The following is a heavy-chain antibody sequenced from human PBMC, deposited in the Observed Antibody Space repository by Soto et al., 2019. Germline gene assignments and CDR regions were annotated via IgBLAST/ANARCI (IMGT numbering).Heavy chain of an antibody. V-gene: IGHV4-39*01. Sequence: SETLSLTCTVSGGSISRSSYYWVWIRQPPGKGLEWIGSIYYSGTTYYNPSLKSRVSISVDTSKIQFSRKLRSVTAADTAVYYCARQSPDYLGSVGWFDHWGQGTLVPVSS. D-gene: IGHD1-26*01. J-gene: IGHJ5*02. CDR3: ARQSPDYLGSVGWFDH. CDR2: IYYSGTT. CDR1: GGSISRSSYY.